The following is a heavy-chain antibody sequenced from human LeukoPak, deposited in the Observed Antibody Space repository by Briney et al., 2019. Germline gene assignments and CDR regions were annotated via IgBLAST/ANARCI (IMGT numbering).Heavy chain of an antibody. D-gene: IGHD1-26*01. CDR1: GGSISSGSYY. CDR3: ARGRWELLPHFDY. J-gene: IGHJ4*02. Sequence: PSQTLSLTCTVSGGSISSGSYYWSWIRQPAGTGLEWIGRIYTSGSTNYNPSLKSRVTISVDTSKNQFSLKLSSVTAADTAVYYCARGRWELLPHFDYWGQGTLVTVSS. CDR2: IYTSGST. V-gene: IGHV4-61*02.